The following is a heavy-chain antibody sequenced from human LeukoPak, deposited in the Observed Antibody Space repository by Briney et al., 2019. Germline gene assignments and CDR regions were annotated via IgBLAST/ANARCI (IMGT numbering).Heavy chain of an antibody. Sequence: PGESLRLSCAASGFTFISYIMNWVRPAPGKGLEWLSYISSGSVTIFYADSVRGRFTVSRDNGKNSVYLQINSLRAEDTAVYYCARGLGLVGAPDYWGQGTLVTVSS. D-gene: IGHD1-26*01. CDR2: ISSGSVTI. J-gene: IGHJ4*02. V-gene: IGHV3-48*04. CDR1: GFTFISYI. CDR3: ARGLGLVGAPDY.